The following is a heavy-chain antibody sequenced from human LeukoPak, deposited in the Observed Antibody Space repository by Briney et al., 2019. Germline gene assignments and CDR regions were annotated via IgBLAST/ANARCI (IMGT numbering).Heavy chain of an antibody. CDR2: IYYSGST. CDR3: ARLAAYSGSYLRDY. CDR1: GGSISGSSYY. J-gene: IGHJ4*02. Sequence: PSETLSLTCTVSGGSISGSSYYWGWIRQPPGKGLEWIGSIYYSGSTYYNPSLKSRVTISVDTSKNQFSLKLSSVTAADTAVYYCARLAAYSGSYLRDYWGQGTLVTVSS. D-gene: IGHD1-26*01. V-gene: IGHV4-39*01.